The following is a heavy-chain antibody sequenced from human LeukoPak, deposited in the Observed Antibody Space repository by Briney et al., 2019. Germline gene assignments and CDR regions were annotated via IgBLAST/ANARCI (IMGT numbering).Heavy chain of an antibody. J-gene: IGHJ1*01. CDR3: ARETYYYDSSGYLDEYFQH. CDR1: GYTFTAYY. Sequence: ASVKVSCKASGYTFTAYYMHWVRQAPGQGLEWMGWVNPNSGDTNYAQKFQGRVTITADESTSTAYMELSSLRSEDTAVYSCARETYYYDSSGYLDEYFQHWGQGTLVTVSS. V-gene: IGHV1-2*02. D-gene: IGHD3-22*01. CDR2: VNPNSGDT.